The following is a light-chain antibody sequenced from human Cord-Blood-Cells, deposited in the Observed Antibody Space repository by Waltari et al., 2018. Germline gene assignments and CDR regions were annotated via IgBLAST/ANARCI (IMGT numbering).Light chain of an antibody. V-gene: IGKV3-15*01. Sequence: EIVMTQSPAXLSVSPGERXTLSCKASXSVSSNXAWYQXXPGQAPRXLIYGASTRATXIPARXXGSXSGTEFTLTISSLQXEDFAVYYCQXYNNXPXWTFGXXXKVEIX. J-gene: IGKJ1*01. CDR1: XSVSSN. CDR3: QXYNNXPXWT. CDR2: GAS.